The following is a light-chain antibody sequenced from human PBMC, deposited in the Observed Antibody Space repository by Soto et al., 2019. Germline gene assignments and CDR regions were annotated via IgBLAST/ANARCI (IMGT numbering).Light chain of an antibody. CDR1: QSVSNRY. J-gene: IGKJ4*01. V-gene: IGKV3-20*01. CDR3: QQYDRSPLT. Sequence: EIVLTQSPGTLSLSPGERATLSCRASQSVSNRYLAWYQQKPGQAPRLLIYDASSRATGIPDRFSGSGSGTDFTLTISRLEPEDFAVYYCQQYDRSPLTFGGGTKVEIK. CDR2: DAS.